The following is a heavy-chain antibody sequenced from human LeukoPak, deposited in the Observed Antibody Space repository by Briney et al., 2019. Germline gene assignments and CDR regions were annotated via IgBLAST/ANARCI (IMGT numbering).Heavy chain of an antibody. V-gene: IGHV3-74*01. CDR2: INTDGKTA. D-gene: IGHD1-1*01. CDR1: GFIFSNYW. CDR3: AVDFRYNNP. J-gene: IGHJ5*02. Sequence: GGSLRLSCAASGFIFSNYWMHWVRQVPGKGLLWVSGINTDGKTAVYADSVKGRFTISRDNAKNTLYLQMNSPRIEDTAVYYCAVDFRYNNPWGRGTLVTVSS.